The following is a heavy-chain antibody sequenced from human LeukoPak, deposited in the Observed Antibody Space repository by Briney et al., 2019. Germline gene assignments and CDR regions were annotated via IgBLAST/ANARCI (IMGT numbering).Heavy chain of an antibody. CDR2: IYPGDSDT. CDR1: GYGFTSYW. J-gene: IGHJ4*02. CDR3: ATYSGYGSGPFDY. Sequence: GESLQISYKGSGYGFTSYWIGWVRPMPGKGLEWMGIIYPGDSDTRYSPSFQGQVTISADKSISTAYLQWSSLKASDTAMYYCATYSGYGSGPFDYWGQGTLVTVSS. D-gene: IGHD5-12*01. V-gene: IGHV5-51*01.